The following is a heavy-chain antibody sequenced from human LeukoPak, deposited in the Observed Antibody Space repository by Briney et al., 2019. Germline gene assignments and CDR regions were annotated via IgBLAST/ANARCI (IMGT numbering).Heavy chain of an antibody. J-gene: IGHJ3*02. V-gene: IGHV3-74*01. Sequence: GGSLRLSCAASGFTFKNYWMHWVRHAPGKGLVWVSRIKSDGISTSYADSVKGRFTISRDNAKNTLYLQMNSLRAKDTAVYYCARGDRFAFDIWGQGTMVTVSS. CDR2: IKSDGIST. CDR1: GFTFKNYW. D-gene: IGHD2-21*02. CDR3: ARGDRFAFDI.